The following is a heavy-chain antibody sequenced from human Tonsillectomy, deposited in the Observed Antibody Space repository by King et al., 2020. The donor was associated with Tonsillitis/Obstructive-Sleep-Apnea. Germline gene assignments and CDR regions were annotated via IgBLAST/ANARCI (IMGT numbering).Heavy chain of an antibody. D-gene: IGHD1-26*01. V-gene: IGHV1-69*12. J-gene: IGHJ3*02. CDR1: GGTFSSYA. CDR2: VIPIFGTA. CDR3: AGEKERGAFDAFDI. Sequence: QLVQSGAEVKKPGSSVKVSCKASGGTFSSYAISLVRQAPGQGLEWMGGVIPIFGTANYAQKFQGRVTITADEATSTAYMELSSLSSEDTAVYYCAGEKERGAFDAFDIWGQGKMVTVSS.